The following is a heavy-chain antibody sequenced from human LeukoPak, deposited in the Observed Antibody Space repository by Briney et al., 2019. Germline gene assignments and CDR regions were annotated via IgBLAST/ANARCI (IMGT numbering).Heavy chain of an antibody. CDR2: LYYSGTT. Sequence: SETLSLTCTVSGGSISSSSYYWGWIRQPPGKGLEWIGSLYYSGTTHYNPSLKSRVTISVDTPKNQFSLKLSSVTAADTAVYYCATKRGATPFDYWGQGTLVTVSS. CDR1: GGSISSSSYY. D-gene: IGHD1-26*01. V-gene: IGHV4-39*01. CDR3: ATKRGATPFDY. J-gene: IGHJ4*02.